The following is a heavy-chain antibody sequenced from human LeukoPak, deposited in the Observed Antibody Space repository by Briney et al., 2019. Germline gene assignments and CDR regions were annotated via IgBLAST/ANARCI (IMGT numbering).Heavy chain of an antibody. Sequence: GESLKISCKGSGYSFTSYWIGWVRQMPGKCLEWMGIIYPGDSDTRYSPSFQGQVTISADKSISTAYLQWSSLKASDTAMYYCARVVTFGVVIVYFDYWGQGTLVTVSS. D-gene: IGHD3-16*02. CDR1: GYSFTSYW. CDR2: IYPGDSDT. CDR3: ARVVTFGVVIVYFDY. V-gene: IGHV5-51*01. J-gene: IGHJ4*02.